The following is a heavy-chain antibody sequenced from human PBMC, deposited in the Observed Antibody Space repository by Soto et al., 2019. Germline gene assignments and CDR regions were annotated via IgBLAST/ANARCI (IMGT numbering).Heavy chain of an antibody. V-gene: IGHV1-8*01. CDR3: AVTTGY. CDR1: GYTFTDYD. D-gene: IGHD4-17*01. Sequence: QVRVVQSGAEVKKPGASVKVSCKTSGYTFTDYDINWVRQAPGQGLEWMGWVSPDHGNAGYARQFQGRITMTSDTSINAVCMELTNLRPEDAAVYYCAVTTGYWGQGTKVTVSS. J-gene: IGHJ4*02. CDR2: VSPDHGNA.